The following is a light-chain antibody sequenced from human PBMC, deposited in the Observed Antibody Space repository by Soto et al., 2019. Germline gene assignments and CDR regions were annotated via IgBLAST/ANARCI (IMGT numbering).Light chain of an antibody. CDR2: AAS. V-gene: IGKV1-27*01. Sequence: DIQMTQSPSSLSASVGDRVTITCLASQGIRNDLGWYQQRPGKAPKRLIYAASTLQSGVPSRFSGSGSGTDFTLTISSLQPEDVAIYYCQQYQTWPRTFGQGTKVDIK. CDR1: QGIRND. CDR3: QQYQTWPRT. J-gene: IGKJ1*01.